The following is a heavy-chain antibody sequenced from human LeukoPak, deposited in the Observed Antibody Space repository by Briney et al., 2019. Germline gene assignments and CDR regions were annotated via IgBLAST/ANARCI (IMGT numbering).Heavy chain of an antibody. Sequence: SETLSLTCTVSGGSISSGSYYWSWIRQPAGKGLEWIGRIYTSGSTNYNPSLKSRVTISVDTSKNQFSLKLSSVTAADTAVYYCASSWYDAFDIWGQGTMVTVSS. CDR3: ASSWYDAFDI. CDR2: IYTSGST. J-gene: IGHJ3*02. V-gene: IGHV4-61*02. D-gene: IGHD6-13*01. CDR1: GGSISSGSYY.